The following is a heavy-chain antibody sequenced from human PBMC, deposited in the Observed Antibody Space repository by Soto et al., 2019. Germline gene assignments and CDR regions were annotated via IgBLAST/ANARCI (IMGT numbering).Heavy chain of an antibody. J-gene: IGHJ6*03. CDR1: GFTFCSYS. CDR3: ARDNSPAIVAAPYYYYYYMDV. D-gene: IGHD3-22*01. CDR2: ISSSSSYI. Sequence: EVQLVESGGGLVKPGGSLRLSCAASGFTFCSYSMNWVRQAPGKGLEWVSSISSSSSYIYYADSVKGRFTISRDNAKNSLYLQMNSLRAEDTAVYYCARDNSPAIVAAPYYYYYYMDVWGKGTTVTVSS. V-gene: IGHV3-21*01.